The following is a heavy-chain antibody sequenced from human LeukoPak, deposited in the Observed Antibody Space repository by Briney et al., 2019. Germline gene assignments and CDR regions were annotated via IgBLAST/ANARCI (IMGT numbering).Heavy chain of an antibody. J-gene: IGHJ3*02. CDR3: ATEGRSGGSSAFDI. Sequence: GGSLRLSCAASGFTFSTFDMHWVRQAPGKGLEWLAFLGHDGSVRHYEDSLKGRFTISRDNSNNMLYLQMNSLRAEDAAVYYCATEGRSGGSSAFDIWGQGTMVTVSS. CDR1: GFTFSTFD. V-gene: IGHV3-30*02. CDR2: LGHDGSVR. D-gene: IGHD2-8*02.